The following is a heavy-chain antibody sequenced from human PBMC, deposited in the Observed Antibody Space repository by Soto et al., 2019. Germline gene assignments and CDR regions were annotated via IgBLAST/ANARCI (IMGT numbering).Heavy chain of an antibody. Sequence: QVQLVQSGAEVKRPGSSVKVSCKASGDTFNFYSINWVRQAPGLGLEWMGRVNPIVSMSNYAQKFQGRVTMTADKSTSTAYMELSSLRSEDTAIYYCAMEYCSSTSCYRDYWGQGTLVTVSS. CDR3: AMEYCSSTSCYRDY. J-gene: IGHJ4*02. CDR2: VNPIVSMS. D-gene: IGHD2-2*02. CDR1: GDTFNFYS. V-gene: IGHV1-69*02.